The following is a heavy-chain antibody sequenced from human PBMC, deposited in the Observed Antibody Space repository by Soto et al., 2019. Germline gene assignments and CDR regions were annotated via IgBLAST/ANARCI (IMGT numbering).Heavy chain of an antibody. D-gene: IGHD4-4*01. J-gene: IGHJ4*02. CDR1: GGSISSYY. V-gene: IGHV4-59*01. CDR3: ARDSYSNYRGDFDY. Sequence: SETLSLTCTVSGGSISSYYWSWIRQPPGKGLEWIGYTYYSGSTNYNPSLKSRVTISVDTSKNQFSLKLSSVTAADTAVYYCARDSYSNYRGDFDYWGQGTLVTVSS. CDR2: TYYSGST.